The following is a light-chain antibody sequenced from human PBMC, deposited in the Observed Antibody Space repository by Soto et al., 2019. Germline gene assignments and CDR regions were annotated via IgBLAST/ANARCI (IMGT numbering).Light chain of an antibody. CDR1: QTISSW. Sequence: DIQMTQSPSTLSGSVGDRXXXXXXASQTISSWLAWYQQKPGKAPKLLIYKASTLKSGVPSRFSGSGSGTEFTLTISSLQPDDFATYYCQHYNSHSEAFGQGTKVDIK. CDR2: KAS. CDR3: QHYNSHSEA. J-gene: IGKJ1*01. V-gene: IGKV1-5*03.